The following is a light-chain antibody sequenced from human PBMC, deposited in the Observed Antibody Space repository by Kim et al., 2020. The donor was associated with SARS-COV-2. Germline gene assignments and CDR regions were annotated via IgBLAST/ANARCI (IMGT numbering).Light chain of an antibody. Sequence: SPWERATLSCRASQSGSSNLAWYQQKPGQAPRLLIYGASTRATGIPARFSGSGSGTEFTLTISSLQSEDFAVYYCQQYNNWPPTTFGQGTKVDIK. V-gene: IGKV3-15*01. J-gene: IGKJ1*01. CDR2: GAS. CDR3: QQYNNWPPTT. CDR1: QSGSSN.